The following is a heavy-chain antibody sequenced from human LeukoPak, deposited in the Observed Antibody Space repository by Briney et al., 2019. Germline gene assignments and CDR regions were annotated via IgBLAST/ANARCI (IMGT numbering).Heavy chain of an antibody. D-gene: IGHD3-16*01. CDR1: GFTVSRNY. CDR3: ARTSCYPYNFDN. Sequence: PGGSLRLSCAASGFTVSRNYMTWVRQAPGKGLEWVSVIYSVGATYYADSVKGRFTISRDNSKNTLYLQMNSLRAEDTAVYYCARTSCYPYNFDNWGQGTLVTVSS. CDR2: IYSVGAT. V-gene: IGHV3-53*01. J-gene: IGHJ4*02.